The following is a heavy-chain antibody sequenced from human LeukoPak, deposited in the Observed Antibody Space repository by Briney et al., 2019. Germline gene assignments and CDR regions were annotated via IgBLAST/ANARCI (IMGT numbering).Heavy chain of an antibody. CDR3: AKTMVRGVIPYYGMDV. CDR1: GFTFSSYA. Sequence: GGSLRLSCAASGFTFSSYAMSWVRQAPGKGLEGVSAISGSGGSTYYADSVKGRFTISRDNSKNTLYLQMNSLRAEDTAVYYCAKTMVRGVIPYYGMDVWGKGTTVTVSS. D-gene: IGHD3-10*01. J-gene: IGHJ6*04. CDR2: ISGSGGST. V-gene: IGHV3-23*01.